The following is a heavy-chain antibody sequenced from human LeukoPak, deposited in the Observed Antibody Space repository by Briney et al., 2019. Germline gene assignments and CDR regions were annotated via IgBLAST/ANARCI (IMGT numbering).Heavy chain of an antibody. D-gene: IGHD6-13*01. Sequence: GGSLRLSCAASGFTFSSYSMNWVRQAPGKGLEWVSSISSSSSYIYYADSVKGRFTISRDNAKNSLYLQMNSLRAEDTAVYYCAREPPPMAAAGKGDYWGQGTLVTVSS. CDR2: ISSSSSYI. CDR3: AREPPPMAAAGKGDY. CDR1: GFTFSSYS. J-gene: IGHJ4*02. V-gene: IGHV3-21*01.